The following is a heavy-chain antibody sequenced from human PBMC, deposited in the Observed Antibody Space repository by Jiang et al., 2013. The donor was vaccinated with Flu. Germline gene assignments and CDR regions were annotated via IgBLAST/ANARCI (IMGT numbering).Heavy chain of an antibody. CDR3: AHIDYGAAYYYYRMDV. D-gene: IGHD4-17*01. J-gene: IGHJ6*02. Sequence: KPTQTLTLTCTFSGFSLSTTGVGVGWIRQPPGRAPEWLGVIYWDDDERYSPSLKSRLTITKDTSKNQVVLTMTNMDPVDTATYYCAHIDYGAAYYYYRMDVWGQGTPVTVSS. CDR2: IYWDDDE. V-gene: IGHV2-5*02. CDR1: GFSLSTTGVG.